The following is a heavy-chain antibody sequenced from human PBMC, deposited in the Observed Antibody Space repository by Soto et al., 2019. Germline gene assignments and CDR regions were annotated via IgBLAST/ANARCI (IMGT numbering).Heavy chain of an antibody. Sequence: GESLKISCRTSGYKFTSYWIAWVRQMPGKGLEWMGIIFPSDSDTRYSPSFQGQVTISANRSTSTVFLQWASLKASDTAVYFCARKDKSGYFNWFDPWGQGTLVTVSS. J-gene: IGHJ5*02. CDR2: IFPSDSDT. V-gene: IGHV5-51*01. CDR1: GYKFTSYW. CDR3: ARKDKSGYFNWFDP. D-gene: IGHD3-22*01.